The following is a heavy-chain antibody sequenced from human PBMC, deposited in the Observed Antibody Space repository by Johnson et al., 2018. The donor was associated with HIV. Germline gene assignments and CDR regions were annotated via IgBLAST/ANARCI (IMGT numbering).Heavy chain of an antibody. CDR3: ATIAAHGAAFDI. V-gene: IGHV3-23*04. J-gene: IGHJ3*02. D-gene: IGHD6-25*01. CDR1: GFTFSSYA. CDR2: ISGSGVST. Sequence: MLLVESGGGLVQPGGSLRLPCAASGFTFSSYAMSWVRQAPGKGLEWVSAISGSGVSTSYSDSVKGRFTISRDNSKNTLYLQMNSLRPENTAAYYCATIAAHGAAFDIWGQGTVVTVSS.